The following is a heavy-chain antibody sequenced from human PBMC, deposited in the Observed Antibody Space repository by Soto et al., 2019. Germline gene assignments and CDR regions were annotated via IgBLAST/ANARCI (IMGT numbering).Heavy chain of an antibody. V-gene: IGHV1-8*02. J-gene: IGHJ3*02. Sequence: GASVKVSCKASGYTFTSYGISWVRQAPGQGLERMGWMNPNSGNTGYAQRFQGRVTMTRNTSISTAYMELSSLRSEDTAVYYCARGINYYDSGDDAFDIWGQGTMVTVSS. CDR1: GYTFTSYG. CDR2: MNPNSGNT. D-gene: IGHD3-10*01. CDR3: ARGINYYDSGDDAFDI.